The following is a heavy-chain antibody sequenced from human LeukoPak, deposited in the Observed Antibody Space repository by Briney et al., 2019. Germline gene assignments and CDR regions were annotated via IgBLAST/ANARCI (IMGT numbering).Heavy chain of an antibody. Sequence: ASVKVSCKASEGTFSSYAISWVRQAPGQGLEWMGGIIPIFSTANYAQKFQGRVTITADKSTSTPYMELSSLRSEDTAVYYCARDLRIAVAGPGWFDPWGQGTLVTVSS. CDR1: EGTFSSYA. CDR2: IIPIFSTA. J-gene: IGHJ5*02. V-gene: IGHV1-69*06. D-gene: IGHD6-19*01. CDR3: ARDLRIAVAGPGWFDP.